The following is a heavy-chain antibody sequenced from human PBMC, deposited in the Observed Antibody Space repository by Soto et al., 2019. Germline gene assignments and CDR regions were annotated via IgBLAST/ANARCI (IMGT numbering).Heavy chain of an antibody. Sequence: QVHLVQSGAEVKEPGASVKVSCKASGYTFTSYYIHWVRQAPGQGLEWMGMINPSGGSTNYAQKFQGRVTMTRDTSTITVYVELSSLRSEDTAVYYCAREGRYCTSASCKHDAFDIWGQGTMVTVSS. D-gene: IGHD2-2*01. CDR2: INPSGGST. V-gene: IGHV1-46*01. J-gene: IGHJ3*02. CDR1: GYTFTSYY. CDR3: AREGRYCTSASCKHDAFDI.